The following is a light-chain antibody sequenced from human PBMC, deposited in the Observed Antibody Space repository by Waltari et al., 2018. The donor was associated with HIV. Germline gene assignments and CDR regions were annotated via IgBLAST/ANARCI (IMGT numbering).Light chain of an antibody. CDR1: TSNIGAGYD. CDR3: QSYDNALSGSL. V-gene: IGLV1-40*01. CDR2: GNA. Sequence: QSVLTQPPSVSGAPGQRVTISCPGTTSNIGAGYDVHWYQQLPGTAPRPLAFGNANRPSGVPDRFAGSKSGTSASLAITGLQAGDEGDYYCQSYDNALSGSLFGGGTKVTVL. J-gene: IGLJ2*01.